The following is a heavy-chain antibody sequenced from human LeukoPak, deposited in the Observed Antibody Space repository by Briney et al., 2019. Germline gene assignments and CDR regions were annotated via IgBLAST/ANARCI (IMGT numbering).Heavy chain of an antibody. D-gene: IGHD4-11*01. V-gene: IGHV4-59*01. J-gene: IGHJ6*03. CDR3: ARASVTYYYYYYMDV. CDR1: GGSITNYY. CDR2: IHYSGST. Sequence: SETLSLTCTVSGGSITNYYWTWIRQPPGKGLEWIGYIHYSGSTNYNPSLKSRVTISVDTSKNQISLKLSSVTAADTAVYYCARASVTYYYYYYMDVWGKGTTVTVSS.